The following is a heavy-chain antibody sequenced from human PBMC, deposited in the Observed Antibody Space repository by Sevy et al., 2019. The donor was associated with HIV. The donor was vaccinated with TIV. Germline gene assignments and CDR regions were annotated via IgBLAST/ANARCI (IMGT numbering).Heavy chain of an antibody. D-gene: IGHD2-15*01. CDR2: INSDGSST. J-gene: IGHJ4*02. Sequence: GESLKISCGASGFTFRGYWMHWVRQAPGKGLVWVSLINSDGSSTNYADSVKGRFTISRDNAKNTLYLQMNSLRAEDTAVYYCPRSGGYNKYDYWGQGTLVTVSS. V-gene: IGHV3-74*01. CDR1: GFTFRGYW. CDR3: PRSGGYNKYDY.